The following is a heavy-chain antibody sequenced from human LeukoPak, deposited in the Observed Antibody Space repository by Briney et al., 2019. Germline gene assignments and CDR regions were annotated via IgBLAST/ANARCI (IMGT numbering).Heavy chain of an antibody. J-gene: IGHJ4*02. CDR1: GGTLSNYA. V-gene: IGHV1-69*13. CDR3: AREVSGTYCDY. CDR2: IIPILGTS. Sequence: SVKVSCKASGGTLSNYAISWVRQAPGQGLEWMGGIIPILGTSNYAQKFQDRLTITADESTSTAYLELSSLTSADTAVYYCAREVSGTYCDYWGQGPLVTVSS. D-gene: IGHD1-26*01.